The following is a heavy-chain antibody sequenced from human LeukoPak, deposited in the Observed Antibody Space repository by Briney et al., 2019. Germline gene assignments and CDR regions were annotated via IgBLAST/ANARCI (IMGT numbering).Heavy chain of an antibody. CDR1: GGSISSHY. D-gene: IGHD3-3*01. CDR2: IYYSGST. V-gene: IGHV4-59*08. J-gene: IGHJ6*02. Sequence: SETLSLTCTVSGGSISSHYWSWIRQPPGKGLEWIGYIYYSGSTTYTPPLKSRVTISLDTSKNQFSLKLSSVTAVDTAVYYCARFKYDFWSGSRSYYFYGMDVWGQGTTVTVSS. CDR3: ARFKYDFWSGSRSYYFYGMDV.